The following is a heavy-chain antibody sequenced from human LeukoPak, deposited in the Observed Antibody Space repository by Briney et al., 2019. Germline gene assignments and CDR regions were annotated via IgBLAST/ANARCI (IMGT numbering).Heavy chain of an antibody. V-gene: IGHV3-66*02. Sequence: GGSLRLSCAASGFTVSSNYMSWVRQTPGEGLEWVSVIYSDDSTYYADSVKGRFTISRDNSKNRVCLQMNSLRADVTAVYYCARVGYRLQDFDYWGQGALVTVSS. CDR1: GFTVSSNY. CDR2: IYSDDST. CDR3: ARVGYRLQDFDY. D-gene: IGHD5-24*01. J-gene: IGHJ4*02.